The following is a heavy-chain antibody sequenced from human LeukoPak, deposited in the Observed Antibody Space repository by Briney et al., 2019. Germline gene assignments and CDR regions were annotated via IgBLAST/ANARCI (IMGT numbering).Heavy chain of an antibody. CDR1: GYTLTSYY. J-gene: IGHJ4*02. Sequence: ASVKVSCKASGYTLTSYYMHWVRQAPGQGLEWMGIINPSGGSTSYAQKFQGRVTMTRDTSTSTVYMELSSLRSEDTAVYYCARVVGGIAVADYFDYWGQGTLVTVSS. D-gene: IGHD6-19*01. CDR2: INPSGGST. V-gene: IGHV1-46*01. CDR3: ARVVGGIAVADYFDY.